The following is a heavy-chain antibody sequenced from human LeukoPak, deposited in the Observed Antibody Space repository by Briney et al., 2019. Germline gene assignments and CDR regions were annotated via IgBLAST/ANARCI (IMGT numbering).Heavy chain of an antibody. CDR2: IIPLFGTT. D-gene: IGHD2-15*01. Sequence: ASVKVSCKASGGTFSSYAISWVRQAPGQGLEWMGGIIPLFGTTNYAQKFQDRVTITADESTTTAYMELSSLRSDDTAVYYCATDPVGYCNADGCYSVDYWGQGTLVTVSS. V-gene: IGHV1-69*13. J-gene: IGHJ4*02. CDR1: GGTFSSYA. CDR3: ATDPVGYCNADGCYSVDY.